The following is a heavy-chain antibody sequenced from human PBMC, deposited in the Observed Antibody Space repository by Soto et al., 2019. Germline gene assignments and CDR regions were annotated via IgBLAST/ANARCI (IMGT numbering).Heavy chain of an antibody. J-gene: IGHJ4*02. Sequence: GGSLRLSCAASGFTFSSYAMSWVRQAPGKGLEWVSAISGSGGSTYYADSVKGRFTISRDNSKNTLYLQMNSLRAEDTAVYYFAYYYDSSGYQYYFDYWGQGTLVTVSS. D-gene: IGHD3-22*01. CDR2: ISGSGGST. CDR1: GFTFSSYA. V-gene: IGHV3-23*01. CDR3: AYYYDSSGYQYYFDY.